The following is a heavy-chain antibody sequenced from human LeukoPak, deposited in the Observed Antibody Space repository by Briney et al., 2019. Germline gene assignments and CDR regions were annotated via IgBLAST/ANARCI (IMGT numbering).Heavy chain of an antibody. Sequence: GRSLRLSCAASGFIFSSYAMHWVRQAPGKGLEWVAVISYDGSNKYYADSVKGRFTISRDNSKNTLYLQMNSLRAEDTAVYYCVRGIRYFDWLPRVLDYWGQGTLVTVSS. J-gene: IGHJ4*02. V-gene: IGHV3-30*04. CDR3: VRGIRYFDWLPRVLDY. CDR1: GFIFSSYA. CDR2: ISYDGSNK. D-gene: IGHD3-9*01.